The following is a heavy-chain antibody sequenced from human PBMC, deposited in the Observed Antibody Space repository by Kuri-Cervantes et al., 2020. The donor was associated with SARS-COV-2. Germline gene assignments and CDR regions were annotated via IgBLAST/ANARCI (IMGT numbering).Heavy chain of an antibody. CDR2: IYYSGST. J-gene: IGHJ4*02. CDR3: ARGGYSSGWYAVD. V-gene: IGHV4-59*01. D-gene: IGHD6-19*01. CDR1: GGSISSYY. Sequence: GSLRLSCTVSGGSISSYYWSWIRQPPGKGLEWIGYIYYSGSTNYNPSLKSRVTISVDTSKNQFSLELSSVTAADTAVYYCARGGYSSGWYAVDWGQGTLVTVSS.